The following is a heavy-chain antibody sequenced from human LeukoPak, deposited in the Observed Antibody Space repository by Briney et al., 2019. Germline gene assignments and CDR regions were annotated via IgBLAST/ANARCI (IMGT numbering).Heavy chain of an antibody. D-gene: IGHD1-26*01. CDR3: ARDRFSGSYPLDY. V-gene: IGHV3-11*01. CDR2: ISSSGSII. CDR1: GFIFSDYY. Sequence: GGSLRLSCTTSGFIFSDYYMSWIRQAPGKGLEWVSYISSSGSIIYYADSVKGRFTISRDSAKNSLYLQMNSLRAEDTAVYYCARDRFSGSYPLDYWGQGTLVTVSS. J-gene: IGHJ4*02.